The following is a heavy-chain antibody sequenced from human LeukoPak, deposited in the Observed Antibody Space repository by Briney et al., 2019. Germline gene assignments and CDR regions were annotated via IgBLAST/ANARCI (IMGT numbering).Heavy chain of an antibody. CDR1: GYTFTSYD. V-gene: IGHV1-8*01. CDR3: ARVSYSSSAYYYYYYMDV. CDR2: MNPNSGNT. J-gene: IGHJ6*03. D-gene: IGHD6-6*01. Sequence: GASVKASCKASGYTFTSYDINWVRQATGQGLEWMGWMNPNSGNTGYAQKFQGRVTITRNTSISTAYMELSSLRSEDTAVDYCARVSYSSSAYYYYYYMDVWGKGTTVTVSS.